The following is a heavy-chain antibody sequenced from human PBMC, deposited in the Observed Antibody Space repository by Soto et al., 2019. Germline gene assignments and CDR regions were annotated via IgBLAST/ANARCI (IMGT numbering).Heavy chain of an antibody. V-gene: IGHV1-69*06. Sequence: VASVKVSCKASGGTFSSYAISWVRQAPGQGLEWMGGIIPIFGTANYAQKFQGRVTITADKSTSTAYMELSSLRSEDTAVYYCARDDWGYYGMDVWGQGTTVTVSS. D-gene: IGHD3-16*01. CDR2: IIPIFGTA. CDR1: GGTFSSYA. CDR3: ARDDWGYYGMDV. J-gene: IGHJ6*02.